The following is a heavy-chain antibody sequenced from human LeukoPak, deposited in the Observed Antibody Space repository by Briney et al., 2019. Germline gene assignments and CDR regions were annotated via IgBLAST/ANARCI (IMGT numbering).Heavy chain of an antibody. CDR2: ISSSSSTI. CDR3: ARDVFWEYNWFDP. J-gene: IGHJ5*02. Sequence: GGSLRLSCAASGFTFSSYSMNWVRQAPGKGLEWVSYISSSSSTIYHADSVKGRFTISRDNAKNSLYLQMNSLRAEDTAVYYCARDVFWEYNWFDPRGQGTLVTVFS. V-gene: IGHV3-48*01. CDR1: GFTFSSYS. D-gene: IGHD3-3*01.